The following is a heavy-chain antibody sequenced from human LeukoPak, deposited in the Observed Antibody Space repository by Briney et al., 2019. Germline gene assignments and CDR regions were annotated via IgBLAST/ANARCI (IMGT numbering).Heavy chain of an antibody. CDR1: GFTFSSYD. V-gene: IGHV3-23*01. D-gene: IGHD6-13*01. J-gene: IGHJ4*02. CDR3: AKDKQQLANFDY. CDR2: ISGSGGNT. Sequence: GGSLRLSCGGSGFTFSSYDMSWVRQAPGKGLEWVSAISGSGGNTYHADSVKGRFIVSRDNSKDTLYLEMNSLRAEDTAAYYCAKDKQQLANFDYWGQGTLVTVSS.